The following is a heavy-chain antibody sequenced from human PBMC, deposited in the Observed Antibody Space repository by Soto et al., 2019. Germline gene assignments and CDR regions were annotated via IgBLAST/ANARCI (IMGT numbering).Heavy chain of an antibody. CDR2: IYHSGST. CDR1: GGSISSGGYS. V-gene: IGHV4-30-2*01. J-gene: IGHJ4*02. CDR3: ARGPMVRAVKGGRNFDY. Sequence: SETLSLTCAVSGGSISSGGYSWSWIRQPPGKGLEWIGYIYHSGSTYYNPSLKSRVTISVDRSKNQFSLKLSSVTAADTAVYYCARGPMVRAVKGGRNFDYRGKGTLVTVSS. D-gene: IGHD3-10*01.